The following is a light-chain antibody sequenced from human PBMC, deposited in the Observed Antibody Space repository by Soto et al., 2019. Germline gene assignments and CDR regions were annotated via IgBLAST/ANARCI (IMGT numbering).Light chain of an antibody. Sequence: EIVLTQSLGSLSLSPGERATLSCRASQSVRSSYLAWYQHKPGQAPSLLIYGASSRATGIPDRFSGSGSGTDFTLTISSLEPEDFAVYYCQQRSNWPRITFGQGTRLEIK. CDR1: QSVRSSY. V-gene: IGKV3D-20*02. J-gene: IGKJ5*01. CDR3: QQRSNWPRIT. CDR2: GAS.